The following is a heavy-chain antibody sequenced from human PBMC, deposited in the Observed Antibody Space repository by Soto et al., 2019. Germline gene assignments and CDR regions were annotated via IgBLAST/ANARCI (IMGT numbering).Heavy chain of an antibody. J-gene: IGHJ6*02. CDR1: GYSFTSYW. D-gene: IGHD3-22*01. Sequence: GESLKISCKGSGYSFTSYWISWVRQMPGKGLEWMGRIDPSDSYTNYSPSFQGHVTISADKSISTAYLQWSSLKASDTAMYYRARHTRSYYDSSGYYMKHYYYYGMDVWGQGTTVTVS. CDR3: ARHTRSYYDSSGYYMKHYYYYGMDV. CDR2: IDPSDSYT. V-gene: IGHV5-10-1*01.